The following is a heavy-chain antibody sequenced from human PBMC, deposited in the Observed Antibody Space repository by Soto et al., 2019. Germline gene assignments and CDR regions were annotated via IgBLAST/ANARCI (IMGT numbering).Heavy chain of an antibody. J-gene: IGHJ4*02. V-gene: IGHV3-33*01. D-gene: IGHD3-22*01. CDR3: ARDSTDYYDSSSYCDY. Sequence: GGSLRLSCAASGFTFSSYGMHWVRQAPGKGLEWVAVIWYDGSNKYYADSVKGRFTISRDNSKNTLYLQMNSLRAEDTAVYYCARDSTDYYDSSSYCDYWGQGALVTVS. CDR1: GFTFSSYG. CDR2: IWYDGSNK.